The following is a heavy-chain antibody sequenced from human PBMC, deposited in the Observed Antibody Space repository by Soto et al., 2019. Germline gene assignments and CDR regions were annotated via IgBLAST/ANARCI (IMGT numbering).Heavy chain of an antibody. V-gene: IGHV3-23*01. CDR1: GFTFSSYA. Sequence: PGGSLRLSCAASGFTFSSYAMSWVRQAPGKGLEWVSAISGSGGSTYYADSVKGRFTISRDNSKNTLYLQMNSLRAEDTAVYYCAKEARYCSGGSCYYEYYFDYWGQGTLVTVSS. J-gene: IGHJ4*02. CDR3: AKEARYCSGGSCYYEYYFDY. CDR2: ISGSGGST. D-gene: IGHD2-15*01.